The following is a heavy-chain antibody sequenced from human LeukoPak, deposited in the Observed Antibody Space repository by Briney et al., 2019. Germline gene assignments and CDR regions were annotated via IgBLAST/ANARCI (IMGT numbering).Heavy chain of an antibody. J-gene: IGHJ3*02. D-gene: IGHD5-24*01. CDR1: GYTFTYRY. CDR3: ARSSVGGLQFDI. CDR2: ITPFNGNT. Sequence: ASVKVSCKASGYTFTYRYLHWVRQAPGQALEWMGWITPFNGNTNYAQKFQDRVTITRDRSISTAYMELSSLRSEDTAMYYCARSSVGGLQFDIWGQGTMVTVSS. V-gene: IGHV1-45*02.